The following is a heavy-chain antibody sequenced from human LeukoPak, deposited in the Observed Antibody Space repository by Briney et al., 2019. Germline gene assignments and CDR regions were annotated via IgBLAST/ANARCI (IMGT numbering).Heavy chain of an antibody. Sequence: GGSLRLSCAASGFTFSSYAMSWVRQAPGKGLEWVSAISGSGGSTYYADSVKGRFTISRDNSENTLYLQMNSLRAEDTAVYYCAKDPLIVGATKDDYWGQGTLVTVSS. J-gene: IGHJ4*02. V-gene: IGHV3-23*01. CDR1: GFTFSSYA. CDR2: ISGSGGST. D-gene: IGHD1-26*01. CDR3: AKDPLIVGATKDDY.